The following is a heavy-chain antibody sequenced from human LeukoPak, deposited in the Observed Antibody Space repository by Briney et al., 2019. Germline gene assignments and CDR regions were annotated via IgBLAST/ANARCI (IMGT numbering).Heavy chain of an antibody. CDR3: ARDLGYSFGHFDY. CDR1: GFNFNSYE. Sequence: GGSLRLSCAASGFNFNSYEVNWVRQAPGKGLEWLSYISSTGGTIYYADSVKGRFTISRDNAKSSLYLQMNSLRVEDTAIYYCARDLGYSFGHFDYWGQGTLVTVSS. V-gene: IGHV3-48*03. J-gene: IGHJ4*02. CDR2: ISSTGGTI. D-gene: IGHD5-18*01.